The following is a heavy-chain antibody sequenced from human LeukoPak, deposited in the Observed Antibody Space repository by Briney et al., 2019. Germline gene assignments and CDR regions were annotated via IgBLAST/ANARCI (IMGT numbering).Heavy chain of an antibody. D-gene: IGHD5-18*01. J-gene: IGHJ6*02. CDR1: GFTFSRYE. CDR3: ARDGPGYSYGIYYNYSMDV. Sequence: GGSLRLSCAASGFTFSRYEMNWVRQAPGKGLEWVLYISSSSSNTYYADSVKGRFTISRDNAKSSLYLQMNSLRDQDTAVYYCARDGPGYSYGIYYNYSMDVWGQGTTVTVAS. CDR2: ISSSSSNT. V-gene: IGHV3-48*03.